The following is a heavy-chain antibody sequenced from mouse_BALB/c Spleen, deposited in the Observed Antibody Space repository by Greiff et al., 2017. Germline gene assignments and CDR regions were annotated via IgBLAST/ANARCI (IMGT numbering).Heavy chain of an antibody. D-gene: IGHD1-1*01. Sequence: EVKLMESGGGLVKPGGSLKLSCAASGFTFSSYVMSWVRQSPEKRLEWVAEISSGGSYTYYPDTVTGRFTISRDNAKNTLYLEMSSLRSEDTAMYYCARITTVVDYWGQGTTLTVSS. J-gene: IGHJ2*01. V-gene: IGHV5-9-4*01. CDR3: ARITTVVDY. CDR2: ISSGGSYT. CDR1: GFTFSSYV.